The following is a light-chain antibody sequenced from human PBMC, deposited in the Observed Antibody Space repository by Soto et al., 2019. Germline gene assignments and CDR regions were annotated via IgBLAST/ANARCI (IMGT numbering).Light chain of an antibody. CDR1: QSISNY. J-gene: IGKJ2*01. CDR3: QQSYSTPRT. CDR2: AAS. Sequence: DIQMTQSPSSLSASIGDRVTITCRAGQSISNYLNWYQQKPGKAPKLLIYAASSLQSGVPSRFSGSGSGTDVTLTISSLQPEDFATYYCQQSYSTPRTFGQGTKLEIK. V-gene: IGKV1-39*01.